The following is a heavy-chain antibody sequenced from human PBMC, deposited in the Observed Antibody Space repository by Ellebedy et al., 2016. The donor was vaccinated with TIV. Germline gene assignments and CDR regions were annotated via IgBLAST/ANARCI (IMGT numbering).Heavy chain of an antibody. J-gene: IGHJ5*02. D-gene: IGHD4-17*01. CDR2: IYAGGTT. Sequence: GESLKISXVASGFTFTNYAMTWVRQAPGRGLEWVSVIYAGGTTDYVASVKGRFSISRDTSKNTLFLQMNSLRADDTAIYYCAVGRPNYGDFPSWGQGTLVTVSS. CDR3: AVGRPNYGDFPS. V-gene: IGHV3-23*03. CDR1: GFTFTNYA.